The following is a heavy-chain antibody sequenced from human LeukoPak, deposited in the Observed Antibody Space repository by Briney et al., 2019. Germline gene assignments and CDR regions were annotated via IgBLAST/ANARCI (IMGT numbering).Heavy chain of an antibody. CDR3: ARVAGVEVAPATSY. CDR1: GGSISSYY. V-gene: IGHV4-59*08. Sequence: TSETLSLTCTVSGGSISSYYWSWIRQPPGKGLEWIGYIYYSGSTNYNPSLKSRVTISVDTSKNQFSLKLSSVTAADTAVYYCARVAGVEVAPATSYWGQGTLVTVSS. D-gene: IGHD2-15*01. J-gene: IGHJ4*02. CDR2: IYYSGST.